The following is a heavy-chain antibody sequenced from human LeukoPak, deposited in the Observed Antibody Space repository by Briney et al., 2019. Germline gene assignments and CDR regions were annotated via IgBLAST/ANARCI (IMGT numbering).Heavy chain of an antibody. Sequence: GGSLRLSCAASGFTFSSYWMHWVRQAPGKGPVWVSRINSDGSSTSYADSVKGRFTISRDNAKNTLYLQMNSLRAEDTAVYYCARGFYCSSTSCYVIWFDPWGQGTLVTVSS. CDR1: GFTFSSYW. D-gene: IGHD2-2*01. CDR2: INSDGSST. CDR3: ARGFYCSSTSCYVIWFDP. J-gene: IGHJ5*02. V-gene: IGHV3-74*01.